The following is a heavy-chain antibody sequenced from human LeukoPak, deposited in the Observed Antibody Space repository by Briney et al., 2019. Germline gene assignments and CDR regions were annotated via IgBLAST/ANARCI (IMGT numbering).Heavy chain of an antibody. CDR1: RFTFSTYW. D-gene: IGHD3-22*01. CDR2: INSDGSST. J-gene: IGHJ4*02. Sequence: GGSLRLSCAASRFTFSTYWMHWVRQAPGKGLVWVSRINSDGSSTGYADSVKGRSTISRDNAKNTLYLQMNSLRAEDTALYYCAKDIDSSGYYPDYWGQGTLVTVSS. CDR3: AKDIDSSGYYPDY. V-gene: IGHV3-74*01.